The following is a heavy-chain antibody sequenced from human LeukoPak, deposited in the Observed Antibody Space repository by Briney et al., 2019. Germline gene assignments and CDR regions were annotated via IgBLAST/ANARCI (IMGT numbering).Heavy chain of an antibody. CDR1: GGSISSGDYY. Sequence: PSETLSLTCTVSGGSISSGDYYWSWIRQPPGKGLEWIGYIYYSGSTYYNPSLKSRVTISVDTSKNQFSLRVTSVTAAETAVYYCARHGYCSSTDCYPDYWGQGTLVTVSS. CDR3: ARHGYCSSTDCYPDY. V-gene: IGHV4-30-4*01. D-gene: IGHD2-2*03. CDR2: IYYSGST. J-gene: IGHJ4*02.